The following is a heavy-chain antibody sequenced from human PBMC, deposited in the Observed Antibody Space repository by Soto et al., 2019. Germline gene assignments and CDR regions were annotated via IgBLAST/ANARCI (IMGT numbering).Heavy chain of an antibody. CDR2: IIPIFGTA. CDR3: ASGDSSGWPRYYYYYGMDV. Sequence: GASVKVSCKASGGTFSSYAISWVRQAPGQGLEWMGGIIPIFGTANYAQKFQGRVTITADESTSTAYMELSSLRSEDTAVYYCASGDSSGWPRYYYYYGMDVWGQGTTVTVSS. D-gene: IGHD6-19*01. J-gene: IGHJ6*02. V-gene: IGHV1-69*13. CDR1: GGTFSSYA.